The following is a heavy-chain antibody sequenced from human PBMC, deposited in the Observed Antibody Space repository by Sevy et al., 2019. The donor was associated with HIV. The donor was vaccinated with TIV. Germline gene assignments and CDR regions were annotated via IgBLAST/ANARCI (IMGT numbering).Heavy chain of an antibody. D-gene: IGHD3-16*01. V-gene: IGHV3-30*18. CDR1: GFTFSSYG. J-gene: IGHJ6*02. Sequence: GGSLRLSCAASGFTFSSYGMHWVRQAPGKGLEWVAVISYDGSNKYYADSVKGRFTISRDNSKNTLYLQMNSLRAEDSAVYYCAKEGLGGGDTGTAASYYYYYGMDVWGQGTTVTVSS. CDR3: AKEGLGGGDTGTAASYYYYYGMDV. CDR2: ISYDGSNK.